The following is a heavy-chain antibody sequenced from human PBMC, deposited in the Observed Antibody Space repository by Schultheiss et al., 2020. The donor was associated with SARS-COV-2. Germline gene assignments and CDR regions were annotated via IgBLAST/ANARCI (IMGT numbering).Heavy chain of an antibody. Sequence: SETLSLTCAVYGGSFSGYYWSWIRQHPGKGLEWIGYIYYSGSTNYNPSLKSRVTISVDTSKNQFSLKLSSVTAADTAVYYCARDYYDSSGYQALIYWGQGTLVTVSS. V-gene: IGHV4-59*12. J-gene: IGHJ4*02. CDR3: ARDYYDSSGYQALIY. CDR1: GGSFSGYY. CDR2: IYYSGST. D-gene: IGHD3-22*01.